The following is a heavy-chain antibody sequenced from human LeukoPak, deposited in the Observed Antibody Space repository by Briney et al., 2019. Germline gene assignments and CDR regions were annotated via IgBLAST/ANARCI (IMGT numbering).Heavy chain of an antibody. V-gene: IGHV4-59*01. J-gene: IGHJ4*02. CDR1: GGSISTYY. Sequence: SETLSLTCTVSGGSISTYYWSWIRRPPGKGLEWIGYIYYSGSTNYHPSLKSRVTISVDTSKNQFSLKLSSVTAADTAVYYCARNEYGSGSYIDYWGQGTLVTVSS. CDR2: IYYSGST. CDR3: ARNEYGSGSYIDY. D-gene: IGHD3-10*01.